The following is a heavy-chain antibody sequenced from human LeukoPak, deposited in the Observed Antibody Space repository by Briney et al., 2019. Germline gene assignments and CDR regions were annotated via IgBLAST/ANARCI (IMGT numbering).Heavy chain of an antibody. Sequence: ASVKVSCKGSGYTFNTYGVTWVRQAPGQGLEWIVWISGYNGKTTYAQKLQDRVTMTTDTSTTTAYMELRSLTSDDTAVYYCARAGAVVDNWFDPWGQGTLVTVSS. CDR3: ARAGAVVDNWFDP. V-gene: IGHV1-18*01. D-gene: IGHD2-15*01. CDR2: ISGYNGKT. J-gene: IGHJ5*02. CDR1: GYTFNTYG.